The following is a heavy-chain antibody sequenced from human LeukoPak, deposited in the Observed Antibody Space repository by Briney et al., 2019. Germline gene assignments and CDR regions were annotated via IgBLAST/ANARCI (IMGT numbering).Heavy chain of an antibody. CDR3: ARDFGAVRTTNAFDT. CDR2: IDGDGSNT. J-gene: IGHJ3*02. CDR1: GLALNGYW. D-gene: IGHD1-14*01. V-gene: IGHV3-74*01. Sequence: GGSLRLSCAASGLALNGYWMHWVRQAPGKGLVWVSRIDGDGSNTTYADSVKGRFTISRDNAKNTVYLQMNALRVEDTAVYFCARDFGAVRTTNAFDTWGQGTMVTVSS.